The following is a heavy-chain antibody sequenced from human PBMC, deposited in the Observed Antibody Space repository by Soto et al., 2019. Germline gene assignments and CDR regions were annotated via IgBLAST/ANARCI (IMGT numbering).Heavy chain of an antibody. V-gene: IGHV1-8*02. CDR2: MNPNSGNT. CDR3: TRAYGAETFDF. CDR1: GYTFNNYD. J-gene: IGHJ5*01. D-gene: IGHD3-10*01. Sequence: ASVKVSCKASGYTFNNYDIHWVRQAPGHGLEWVGWMNPNSGNTGYAQNFRGRVTMTKNTAIGTAYMELSSLRSDETATYCCTRAYGAETFDFWCQGTRVAVSS.